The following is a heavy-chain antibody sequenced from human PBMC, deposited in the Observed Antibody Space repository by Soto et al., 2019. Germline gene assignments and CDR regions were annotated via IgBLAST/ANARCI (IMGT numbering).Heavy chain of an antibody. D-gene: IGHD3-10*01. CDR3: AHRVNMARGPYNYFGP. J-gene: IGHJ5*02. CDR2: IYWNDEE. CDR1: GFSLTTGVG. Sequence: SGPTLVNPTQTLTLTCSFSGFSLTTGVGVGWIRQPPGKALEWLAIIYWNDEELYNPSLKTRLTITKDTSKNQAVLTVTDMDPVDTATYYCAHRVNMARGPYNYFGPWGQGTLVTVS. V-gene: IGHV2-5*01.